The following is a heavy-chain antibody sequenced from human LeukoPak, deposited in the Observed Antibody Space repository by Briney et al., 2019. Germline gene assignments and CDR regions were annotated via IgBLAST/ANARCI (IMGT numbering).Heavy chain of an antibody. Sequence: SETLSLTCTVSGVSISSSNSYWGWIRQPPGKGLEWIGSIYYSGNTYYNAYLKSQVSISIDTSKNQFSLRLTSVTAADTAVYYCASARITMIVVVSPDWFDPWGQGTLVTVSS. CDR3: ASARITMIVVVSPDWFDP. CDR1: GVSISSSNSY. CDR2: IYYSGNT. D-gene: IGHD3-22*01. V-gene: IGHV4-39*01. J-gene: IGHJ5*02.